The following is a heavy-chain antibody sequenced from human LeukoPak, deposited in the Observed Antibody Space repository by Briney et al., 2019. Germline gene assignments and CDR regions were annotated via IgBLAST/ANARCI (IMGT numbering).Heavy chain of an antibody. CDR3: ARRKRGSGGPFDY. CDR1: GDSISDYY. CDR2: MDYSGST. Sequence: PSETLSLTCTVSGDSISDYYWTWIRQSPGTGLEWIGYMDYSGSTAYNPSLKSRVTISIDTSKKQFSLELSPVTAADTAIYFCARRKRGSGGPFDYWGQGTLVTVSS. V-gene: IGHV4-59*08. D-gene: IGHD6-19*01. J-gene: IGHJ4*02.